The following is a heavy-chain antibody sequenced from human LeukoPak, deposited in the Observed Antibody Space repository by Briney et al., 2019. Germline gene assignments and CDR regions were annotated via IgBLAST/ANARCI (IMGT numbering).Heavy chain of an antibody. Sequence: PSETLSLTCTVSGGSITSYYWSWIRQSPGKGLEWNGYIYYSGSTNYNPSLKSRVTISVDTSKNQFSLKLSSVTAADTAVYYCARRSYSSGFYYFDYWGQGTLVTVSS. D-gene: IGHD6-25*01. CDR3: ARRSYSSGFYYFDY. CDR1: GGSITSYY. V-gene: IGHV4-59*08. CDR2: IYYSGST. J-gene: IGHJ4*02.